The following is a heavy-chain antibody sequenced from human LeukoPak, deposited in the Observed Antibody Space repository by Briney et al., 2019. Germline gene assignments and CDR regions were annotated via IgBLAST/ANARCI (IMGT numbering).Heavy chain of an antibody. J-gene: IGHJ4*02. V-gene: IGHV1-69*05. Sequence: SVKVSCKASGGTFSSYAISWVRRAPGQGLEWMGGIIPIFGTANYAQKFQGRVTITTDESTSTAYMELSSLRSENTAVYYCARGAADIVVVPAATDWGQGTPVTVSS. D-gene: IGHD2-2*01. CDR3: ARGAADIVVVPAATD. CDR2: IIPIFGTA. CDR1: GGTFSSYA.